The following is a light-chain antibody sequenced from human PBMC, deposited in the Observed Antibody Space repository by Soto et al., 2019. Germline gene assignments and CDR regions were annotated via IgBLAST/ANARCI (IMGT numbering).Light chain of an antibody. CDR2: GAS. CDR1: QSVSSSY. CDR3: QQYGSSPWT. J-gene: IGKJ1*01. V-gene: IGKV3-20*01. Sequence: IVLTQSPGTLSLSPGERATLSCRASQSVSSSYLAWYQQKPGQAPRLLIYGASSRATGIPDRFSGSGSGTDFTLTISRLEPEDFAVYYCQQYGSSPWTFGQATKV.